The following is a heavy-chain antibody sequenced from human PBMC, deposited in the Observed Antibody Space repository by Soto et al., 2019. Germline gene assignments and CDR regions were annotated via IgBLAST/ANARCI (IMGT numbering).Heavy chain of an antibody. D-gene: IGHD3-3*01. CDR2: ISGSGGST. CDR1: GFTFSSYA. J-gene: IGHJ6*02. CDR3: AKDPYYDFWSGFPSPQGYGMDV. V-gene: IGHV3-23*01. Sequence: GGSLRLSCAASGFTFSSYAMSWVRQAPGKGLEWVSVISGSGGSTYYADSVKGRFTISRDNSKSTLYLQMNSLRAEDTAVYYCAKDPYYDFWSGFPSPQGYGMDVWGQGTTVTVSS.